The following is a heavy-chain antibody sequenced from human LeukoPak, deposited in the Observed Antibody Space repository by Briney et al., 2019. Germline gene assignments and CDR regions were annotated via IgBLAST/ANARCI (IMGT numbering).Heavy chain of an antibody. D-gene: IGHD3-10*01. CDR3: ARDGDYYGSGNFDY. V-gene: IGHV1-8*03. CDR1: GYTFTNYD. J-gene: IGHJ4*02. CDR2: MNPNSGNT. Sequence: GASVNVPCKTSGYTFTNYDINWVRQATGQGLEWMGWMNPNSGNTGYAQKFQGRVTITRDTSISTAYMELSSLRSEDTAVYYCARDGDYYGSGNFDYWGQGTLVTVSS.